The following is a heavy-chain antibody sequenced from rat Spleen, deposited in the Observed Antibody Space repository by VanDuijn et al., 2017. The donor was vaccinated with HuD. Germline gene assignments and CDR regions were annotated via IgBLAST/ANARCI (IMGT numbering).Heavy chain of an antibody. J-gene: IGHJ3*01. Sequence: SSSVPVDSPSCSYRWSWIRKFPGIKLEWMGYINSAGSANYNPSLKSRISITRDTSKNQFFLQVNSVTTEDTATYYCARGRYNSNWFAYWGQGTLVTVSS. CDR3: ARGRYNSNWFAY. V-gene: IGHV3-3*01. CDR2: INSAGSA. CDR1: VDSPSCSYR. D-gene: IGHD1-5*01.